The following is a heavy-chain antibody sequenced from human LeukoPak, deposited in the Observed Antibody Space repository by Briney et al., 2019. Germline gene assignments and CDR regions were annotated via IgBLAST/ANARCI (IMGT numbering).Heavy chain of an antibody. J-gene: IGHJ4*02. CDR2: ISYDGSNK. V-gene: IGHV3-30-3*01. CDR3: ARTEIPPYYDFWSGYYKDVKRDFDY. CDR1: GFTFSSYA. D-gene: IGHD3-3*01. Sequence: PGGSLRLSCAASGFTFSSYAMHWVRQAPGKGLEWVAVISYDGSNKYYADSVKGRFTISRDNSKNTLYLQMNSLRAEDTAVYYCARTEIPPYYDFWSGYYKDVKRDFDYWGQGTLVTVSS.